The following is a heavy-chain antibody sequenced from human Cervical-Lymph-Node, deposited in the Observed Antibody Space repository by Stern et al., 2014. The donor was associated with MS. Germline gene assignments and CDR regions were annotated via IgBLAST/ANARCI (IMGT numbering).Heavy chain of an antibody. CDR2: IYAGGDT. CDR3: ATLVAGY. CDR1: GFTVNSNY. V-gene: IGHV3-66*02. D-gene: IGHD3-10*01. J-gene: IGHJ4*02. Sequence: EVQLLESGGGLVQPGGSLRLSCAVSGFTVNSNYMNWVRQAPGKGLEWVSVIYAGGDTYYADSVRGRFTISRDDSKNTVHLQMNSLRAEDTAVYYCATLVAGYWGQGTLVTVSS.